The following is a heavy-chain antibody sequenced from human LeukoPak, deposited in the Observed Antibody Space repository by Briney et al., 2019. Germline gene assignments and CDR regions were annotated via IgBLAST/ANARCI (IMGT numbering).Heavy chain of an antibody. Sequence: PGESLRLSCVASGFTFSTYAMSWVRQAPGKGLEWVGRIKSKIDGGTIEYAAPVKGRFTISRDDSKNTQYLQMNSLKTEDTAVYYCTTDGYCSGGNCYSFDYWGQGILVTVSA. D-gene: IGHD2-15*01. V-gene: IGHV3-15*01. CDR2: IKSKIDGGTI. J-gene: IGHJ4*02. CDR1: GFTFSTYA. CDR3: TTDGYCSGGNCYSFDY.